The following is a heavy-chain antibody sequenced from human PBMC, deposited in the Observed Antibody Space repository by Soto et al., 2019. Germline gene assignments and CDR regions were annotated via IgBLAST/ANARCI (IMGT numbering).Heavy chain of an antibody. CDR2: IIPIFGTA. V-gene: IGHV1-69*13. CDR1: GGTFSSYA. CDR3: ARAKGCSGGSCYSKSAHYYYYGMDV. D-gene: IGHD2-15*01. J-gene: IGHJ6*02. Sequence: ASVKVSCKASGGTFSSYAISWVRQAPGQGLEWMGGIIPIFGTANYAQKFQGRVTITADESTSTAYMELSSLRSEDTAVYYCARAKGCSGGSCYSKSAHYYYYGMDVWGQGTTVTVSS.